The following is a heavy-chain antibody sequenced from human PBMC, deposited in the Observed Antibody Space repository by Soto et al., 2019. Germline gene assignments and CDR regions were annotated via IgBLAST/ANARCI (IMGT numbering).Heavy chain of an antibody. CDR1: GFTFSNYG. V-gene: IGHV3-30*18. J-gene: IGHJ4*02. Sequence: QEQLLESGGGVVQPGGSLRLSCTASGFTFSNYGFHWVRQAPGKGLEWVAVTSHDGSRKYYADSLKGRFTISRDNSKDTLYLLINSLRAEDTAMYYCAKDVGRDGYNFVDSWGQGTLVTVSS. D-gene: IGHD5-12*01. CDR2: TSHDGSRK. CDR3: AKDVGRDGYNFVDS.